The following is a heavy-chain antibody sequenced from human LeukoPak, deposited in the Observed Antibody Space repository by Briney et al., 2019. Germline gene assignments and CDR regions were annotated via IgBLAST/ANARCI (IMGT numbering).Heavy chain of an antibody. D-gene: IGHD4-17*01. CDR1: GFTFSSYA. CDR3: ARALDTTVTTGFDY. J-gene: IGHJ4*02. CDR2: ISYDGSNK. Sequence: GGSLRLSCAASGFTFSSYAMHWVRQAPGKGLEWVAVISYDGSNKSYADSVKGRFTISRDNSKNTLYLQMNSLRAEDTAVYYCARALDTTVTTGFDYWGQGTLVTVSS. V-gene: IGHV3-30-3*01.